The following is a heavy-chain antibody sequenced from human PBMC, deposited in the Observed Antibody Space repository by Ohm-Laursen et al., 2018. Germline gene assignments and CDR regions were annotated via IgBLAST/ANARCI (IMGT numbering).Heavy chain of an antibody. CDR2: ISSSGSTI. CDR3: ARVADYGPNSHPFDY. Sequence: SLRLSCSASGFTFSSYGMNWVRQAPGKGLEWVSYISSSGSTIYYADSVKGRFTISRDNAKNSLYLQVNSLRAEDTALYYCARVADYGPNSHPFDYWGQGTLVTVSS. V-gene: IGHV3-48*04. CDR1: GFTFSSYG. J-gene: IGHJ4*02. D-gene: IGHD4-23*01.